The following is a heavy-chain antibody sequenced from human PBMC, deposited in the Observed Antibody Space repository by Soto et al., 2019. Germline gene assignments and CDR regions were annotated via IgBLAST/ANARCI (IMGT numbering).Heavy chain of an antibody. Sequence: SETLSLTCTVSGGSITSSPSHWGWIRQPPGKGLEWIGSTYFGGSTYYNPSLTGRVTISVDTSKNQVSLNLNSVTAADTAVYYCARPRHHTALVFDYWGQGALVTVSS. CDR1: GGSITSSPSH. V-gene: IGHV4-39*01. D-gene: IGHD2-8*02. J-gene: IGHJ4*02. CDR2: TYFGGST. CDR3: ARPRHHTALVFDY.